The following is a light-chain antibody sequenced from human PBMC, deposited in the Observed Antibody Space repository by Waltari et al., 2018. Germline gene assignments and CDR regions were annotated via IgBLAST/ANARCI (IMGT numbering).Light chain of an antibody. Sequence: EIVLTQSPDTLSLSPGERATLSCRASQSVSSSFLAWYQQKPGQAPRLLIYGASSRATGIPDRFSGSASGTDFTLTISRLEPEDFAVFYCQHYGTFGQGTMVEIK. J-gene: IGKJ1*01. V-gene: IGKV3-20*01. CDR1: QSVSSSF. CDR2: GAS. CDR3: QHYGT.